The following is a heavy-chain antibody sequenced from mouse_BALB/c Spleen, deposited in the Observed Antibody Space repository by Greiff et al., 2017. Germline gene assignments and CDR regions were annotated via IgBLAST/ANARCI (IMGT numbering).Heavy chain of an antibody. V-gene: IGHV3-2*02. Sequence: VQLQQSGPGLVKPSQSLSLTCTVTGYSITSDYAWYWIRQFPGNKLEWMGYISYSGSTSYNPSLKSRISITRDTSKNQFFLQLNSVTTEDTATYYCARGKIYDYGYFDYWGQGTTLTVSS. CDR2: ISYSGST. CDR3: ARGKIYDYGYFDY. CDR1: GYSITSDYA. J-gene: IGHJ2*01. D-gene: IGHD2-4*01.